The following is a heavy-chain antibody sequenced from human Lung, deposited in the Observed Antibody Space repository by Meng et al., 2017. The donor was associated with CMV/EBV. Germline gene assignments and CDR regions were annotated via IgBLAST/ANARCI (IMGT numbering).Heavy chain of an antibody. CDR2: INPNSGGT. D-gene: IGHD2-2*01. CDR3: ARGDLIVVVPATIPRVGMTV. Sequence: ASVKVSCKASGYTFTGYYIHWVRQAPGQGLEYMGWINPNSGGTHYAQKFQGRVTMTRDTSISTAYMELNRLRSDDTAVYYCARGDLIVVVPATIPRVGMTVWGQGTTVTVSS. V-gene: IGHV1-2*02. CDR1: GYTFTGYY. J-gene: IGHJ6*02.